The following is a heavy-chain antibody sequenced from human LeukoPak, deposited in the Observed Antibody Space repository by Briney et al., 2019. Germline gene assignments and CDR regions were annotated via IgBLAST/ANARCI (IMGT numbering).Heavy chain of an antibody. D-gene: IGHD7-27*01. Sequence: GGSLRLSCAASGFTVSSNYMNWVRQAPGKGLEWVSVIGDTGVSAYYADSVKGRFTISRDNSKNTLYLQMNSLRAEDTALYYCAKDLNWGLDYWGQGTLVTVSS. CDR3: AKDLNWGLDY. CDR2: IGDTGVSA. CDR1: GFTVSSNY. J-gene: IGHJ4*02. V-gene: IGHV3-23*01.